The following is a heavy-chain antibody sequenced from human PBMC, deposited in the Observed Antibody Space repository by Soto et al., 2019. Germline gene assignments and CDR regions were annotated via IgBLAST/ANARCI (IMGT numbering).Heavy chain of an antibody. V-gene: IGHV4-59*01. CDR2: IDYRGST. CDR1: GGSISSYY. D-gene: IGHD3-9*01. J-gene: IGHJ4*02. CDR3: AKYDILAGYHDYFDY. Sequence: SETLSLTCTVFGGSISSYYWSWILQPPGKGLEWIVHIDYRGSTNYNPSLKSRVTTSVDTSKNQFSLNLSSMTAADTAMYYCAKYDILAGYHDYFDYWGRGTLVTVSS.